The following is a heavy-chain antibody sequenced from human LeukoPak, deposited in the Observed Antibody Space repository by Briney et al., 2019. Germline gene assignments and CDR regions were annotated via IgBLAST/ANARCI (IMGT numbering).Heavy chain of an antibody. CDR3: ARDNYDSGSYYFEY. CDR2: IYYSGST. J-gene: IGHJ4*02. D-gene: IGHD3-10*01. Sequence: PSQTLSLTCTVSGGSISSGGYYWSWIRQHPGKGLEWIGYIYYSGSTYYNPSLKSRVTISVDTSKNQFSLKLSSVTAADTAVYYCARDNYDSGSYYFEYWGQGTLVTVSS. V-gene: IGHV4-31*03. CDR1: GGSISSGGYY.